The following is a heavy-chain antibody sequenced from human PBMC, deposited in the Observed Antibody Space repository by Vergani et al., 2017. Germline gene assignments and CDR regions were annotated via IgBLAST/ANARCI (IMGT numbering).Heavy chain of an antibody. CDR3: AREYSSTSGRAFDF. Sequence: EVQLVESGGGLVPPGRSLRLSCAASGFSFGDYAMTWVRQAPGKGLEWVAHISPDGSATSYVDAVKGRFTISRDNTKNSLSLQMSGLRVEDTAVYYCAREYSSTSGRAFDFWGQGTKVTVSS. J-gene: IGHJ3*01. V-gene: IGHV3-7*01. CDR1: GFSFGDYA. D-gene: IGHD2-2*01. CDR2: ISPDGSAT.